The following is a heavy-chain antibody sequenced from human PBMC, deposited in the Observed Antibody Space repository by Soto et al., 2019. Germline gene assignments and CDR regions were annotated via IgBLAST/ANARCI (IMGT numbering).Heavy chain of an antibody. J-gene: IGHJ5*02. CDR2: ISANGDTI. Sequence: GGSLGLSCVASGFTVDDYAMHWVRQAPGKGLEWVSGISANGDTIDYADSVKGRFTISRDNAKNSLFLQMNSLRAEDTAVYYCAKEKISTSCCNWFDPWGQGTLVSVSS. CDR3: AKEKISTSCCNWFDP. D-gene: IGHD2-2*01. V-gene: IGHV3-9*01. CDR1: GFTVDDYA.